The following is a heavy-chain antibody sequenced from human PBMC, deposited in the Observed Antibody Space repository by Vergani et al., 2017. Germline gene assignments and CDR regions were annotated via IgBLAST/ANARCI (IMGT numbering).Heavy chain of an antibody. CDR2: IYWNDDK. CDR3: AHKVAFSDPNWFDP. J-gene: IGHJ5*02. Sequence: QITLKESGPTLVKPTQTLTLTCTFSGFSLSTSGVGVGWIRQPPGKALEWLALIYWNDDKRYSPSLKSRLTITKDTSKNQVVLTMTNMDPVDTATYYCAHKVAFSDPNWFDPWGQGTLVTVSS. CDR1: GFSLSTSGVG. D-gene: IGHD2-15*01. V-gene: IGHV2-5*01.